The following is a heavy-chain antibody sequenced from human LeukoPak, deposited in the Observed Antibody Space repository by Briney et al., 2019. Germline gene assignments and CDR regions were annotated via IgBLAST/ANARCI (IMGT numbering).Heavy chain of an antibody. CDR2: ISSIGST. CDR3: ARDPTSVTKGLDI. D-gene: IGHD4-17*01. V-gene: IGHV4-59*11. CDR1: GASISSHY. Sequence: SETLSLTCTVYGASISSHYWSWIRQPPGKGLEWIGYISSIGSTNYNPSLKSRVTISVDTSKNQFSLKLTSVTAADTAVYFCARDPTSVTKGLDIWGQGTMVTVSS. J-gene: IGHJ3*02.